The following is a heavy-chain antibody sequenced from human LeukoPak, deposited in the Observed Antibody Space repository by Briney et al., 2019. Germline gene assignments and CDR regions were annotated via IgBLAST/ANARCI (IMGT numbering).Heavy chain of an antibody. CDR2: IYYSGST. J-gene: IGHJ5*02. Sequence: SETLSLTCTVSRGSISSYYWSWIPQPPGEGLEWVGYIYYSGSTNYNPPLKRRVTISVDTSKSQFSLKLSSVTAADTAVYYCARDRISSSWANWFDPWGQGTLVTVSS. CDR3: ARDRISSSWANWFDP. CDR1: RGSISSYY. D-gene: IGHD6-13*01. V-gene: IGHV4-59*01.